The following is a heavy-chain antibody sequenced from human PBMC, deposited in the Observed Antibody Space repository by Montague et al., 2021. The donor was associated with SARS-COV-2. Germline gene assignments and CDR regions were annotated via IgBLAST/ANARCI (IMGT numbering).Heavy chain of an antibody. CDR3: ARPLVRGVPKAFDI. V-gene: IGHV4-39*01. CDR2: IYYSGTT. D-gene: IGHD3-10*01. Sequence: SETLSLTCTVSGGSITRNYYWGWIRQPPGKGLEWVGNIYYSGTTXFNPSPESRVTISVDASKNQFSLNLTSVTAADTAVYYCARPLVRGVPKAFDIWGQGALVIVSS. CDR1: GGSITRNYY. J-gene: IGHJ3*02.